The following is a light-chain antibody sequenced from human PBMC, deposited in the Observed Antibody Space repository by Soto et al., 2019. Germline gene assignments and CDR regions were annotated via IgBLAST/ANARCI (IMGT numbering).Light chain of an antibody. CDR3: QQADSFPFT. Sequence: DIQMTQSPSSVSASVGDRVTITCRASQGINRWLAWYQQKPGKAPKLLIYSAFTLESGVPSRFSGSGSGTDFALTISSLQPEDFATYYCQQADSFPFTFGPGTKVDIK. CDR2: SAF. V-gene: IGKV1-12*01. J-gene: IGKJ3*01. CDR1: QGINRW.